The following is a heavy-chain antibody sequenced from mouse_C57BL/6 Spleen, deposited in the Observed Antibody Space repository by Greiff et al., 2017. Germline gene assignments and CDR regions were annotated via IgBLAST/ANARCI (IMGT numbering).Heavy chain of an antibody. CDR1: GYTFTSYW. CDR3: AREYYGSLYAMDY. CDR2: IHPNSGST. Sequence: QVQLQESGAELVKPGASVKLSCKASGYTFTSYWMHWVKQRPGQGLEWIGMIHPNSGSTNYNEKFKSKATLTVDKSSSTACMQLSSLTSEDSAVYYCAREYYGSLYAMDYWGQGPSVTVSS. V-gene: IGHV1-64*01. J-gene: IGHJ4*01. D-gene: IGHD1-1*01.